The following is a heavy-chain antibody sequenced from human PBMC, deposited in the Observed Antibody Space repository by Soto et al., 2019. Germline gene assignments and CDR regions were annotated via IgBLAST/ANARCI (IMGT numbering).Heavy chain of an antibody. J-gene: IGHJ5*02. V-gene: IGHV4-31*03. CDR1: GGSISSGGYY. Sequence: QVQLQESGPGLVKPSQTLSLTCTVSGGSISSGGYYWSWIRQHPGKGLEWIGYIYYSGSTYYNPSLKSRVTISVDTSKNQFSLKLSSVTGADTAVYYCARVVGATGCCGNWFDPWGQGTLVTVSS. CDR2: IYYSGST. CDR3: ARVVGATGCCGNWFDP. D-gene: IGHD1-26*01.